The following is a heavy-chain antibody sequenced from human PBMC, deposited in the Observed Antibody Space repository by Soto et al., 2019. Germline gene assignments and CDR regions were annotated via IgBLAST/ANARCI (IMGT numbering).Heavy chain of an antibody. Sequence: PGGSLRLTGAASGFTFSSYSMNWVRQAPGKWLEWVSSISSSSSYIYYADSVKRRFTISRDNAKNSLYLQMNSLRAEATAVYYSSRYNIVAATRRAYYYYGMDVLGQGTTVNFSS. V-gene: IGHV3-21*01. J-gene: IGHJ6*01. D-gene: IGHD1-26*01. CDR1: GFTFSSYS. CDR3: SRYNIVAATRRAYYYYGMDV. CDR2: ISSSSSYI.